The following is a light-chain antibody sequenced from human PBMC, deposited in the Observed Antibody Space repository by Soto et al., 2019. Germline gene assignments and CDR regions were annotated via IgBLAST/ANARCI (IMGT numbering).Light chain of an antibody. CDR1: SSDVGGYNY. V-gene: IGLV2-14*01. J-gene: IGLJ1*01. CDR2: EVS. Sequence: QSALTQPASVSGSPGQSITFSCTGSSSDVGGYNYVSWYQQHPGKAPKLMIYEVSDRPSGVSNRFSGSKSDNTASLTISGLQAEDEADYYCSSYTSSSTLVFGTGTKLTVL. CDR3: SSYTSSSTLV.